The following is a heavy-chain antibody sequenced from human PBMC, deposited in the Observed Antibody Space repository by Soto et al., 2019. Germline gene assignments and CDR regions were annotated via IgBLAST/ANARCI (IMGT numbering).Heavy chain of an antibody. D-gene: IGHD4-17*01. V-gene: IGHV1-18*01. Sequence: ASVKVSCKASGYTFTSYGISWVRQAPGQGLEWMGWISAYNGNTGYAQKLQGRVTMTTDTSTSTAYMELSSLRSDDTAVYYCARKVGIYGDYAPPYYYYYMDVWGKGTTVTVSS. CDR2: ISAYNGNT. CDR1: GYTFTSYG. CDR3: ARKVGIYGDYAPPYYYYYMDV. J-gene: IGHJ6*03.